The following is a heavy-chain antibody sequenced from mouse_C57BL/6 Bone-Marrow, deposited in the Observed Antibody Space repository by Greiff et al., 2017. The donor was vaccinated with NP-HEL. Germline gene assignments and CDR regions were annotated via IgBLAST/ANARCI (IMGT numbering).Heavy chain of an antibody. CDR2: IDPEDGET. Sequence: VHVKQSGAELVKPGASVKLSCTASGFNIKDYYMHWVKQRTEQGLEWIGRIDPEDGETKYAPKFQGKATITADTSSNTAYLQLSSLTSEDTAVDYCARGDYGSSYNAMDYWGQGTSVTVSS. V-gene: IGHV14-2*01. CDR3: ARGDYGSSYNAMDY. J-gene: IGHJ4*01. CDR1: GFNIKDYY. D-gene: IGHD1-1*01.